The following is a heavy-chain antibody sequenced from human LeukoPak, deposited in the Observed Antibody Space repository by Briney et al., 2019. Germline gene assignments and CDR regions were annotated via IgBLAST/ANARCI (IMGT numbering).Heavy chain of an antibody. D-gene: IGHD2-2*01. J-gene: IGHJ4*02. V-gene: IGHV3-9*01. CDR3: AKATEYCSSTSCYYYFDY. CDR2: ISWNSGSI. Sequence: GRSLRLSCAASGFTFDDYAMHWVRQAPGKGLEWVSGISWNSGSIGYADSVKGRFTTSRDNAKNSLYLQMNSLRAEDTALYYCAKATEYCSSTSCYYYFDYWGQGTLVTVSS. CDR1: GFTFDDYA.